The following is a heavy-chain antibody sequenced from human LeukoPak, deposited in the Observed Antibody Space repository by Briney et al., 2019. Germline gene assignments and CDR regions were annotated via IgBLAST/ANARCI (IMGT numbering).Heavy chain of an antibody. J-gene: IGHJ4*02. CDR2: IKPDGSEN. Sequence: QTGGSLRLSCAASGFPFSNYLLSWVRQTPGKGRERVANIKPDGSENQYVDSVKGRFTISRDNAKNSPYLQMNSLRAEDTAVYYCARWEKGYSSNWYFDYWGQGTLVTVSS. D-gene: IGHD6-13*01. CDR3: ARWEKGYSSNWYFDY. V-gene: IGHV3-7*01. CDR1: GFPFSNYL.